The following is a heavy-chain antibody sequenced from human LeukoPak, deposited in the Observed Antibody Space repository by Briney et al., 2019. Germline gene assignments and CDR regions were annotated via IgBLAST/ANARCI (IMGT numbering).Heavy chain of an antibody. J-gene: IGHJ4*02. CDR2: ISSSGTI. Sequence: GGSLRLSCAASGFTFSSYSMNWVRQAPGKGLEWISYISSSGTIYYVDSVKGRFTISRDNAKNSLYLQMNSLRAEDTAVYYCARVGSGHDSHYFDYWGQGTLVTVSS. CDR1: GFTFSSYS. V-gene: IGHV3-48*01. CDR3: ARVGSGHDSHYFDY. D-gene: IGHD5-12*01.